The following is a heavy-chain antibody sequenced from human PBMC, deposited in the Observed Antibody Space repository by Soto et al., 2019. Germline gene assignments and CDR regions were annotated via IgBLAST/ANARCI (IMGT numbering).Heavy chain of an antibody. CDR2: INPSGGST. D-gene: IGHD3-16*02. J-gene: IGHJ4*02. CDR3: ARDPWAFGGVIVLHFDY. Sequence: ASVKVSFKASGYTFTSYYMHWVRQAPGQGLEWMGIINPSGGSTSYAQKFQGRVTMTRDTSTSTVYMELSSLRSEDTAVYYCARDPWAFGGVIVLHFDYWGQGTLVTVSS. CDR1: GYTFTSYY. V-gene: IGHV1-46*01.